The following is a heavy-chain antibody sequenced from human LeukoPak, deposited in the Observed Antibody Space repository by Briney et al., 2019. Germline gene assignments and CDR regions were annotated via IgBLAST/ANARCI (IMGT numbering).Heavy chain of an antibody. CDR1: GGSICGTTYY. Sequence: SETLSLTSTVSGGSICGTTYYWGSLRQPPGKGRGWIGSIYYSGSTYYSPALSSRVTISVNTSKKQFSLKMTSVTAADTAVYYCARGVHGYSYGYVPWELYSYMDVWGKGTTVSISS. V-gene: IGHV4-39*07. D-gene: IGHD5-18*01. J-gene: IGHJ6*03. CDR2: IYYSGST. CDR3: ARGVHGYSYGYVPWELYSYMDV.